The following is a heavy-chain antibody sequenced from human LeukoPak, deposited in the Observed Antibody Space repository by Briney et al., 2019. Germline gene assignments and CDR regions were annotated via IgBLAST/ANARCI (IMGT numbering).Heavy chain of an antibody. Sequence: AASVKVSCKASGYTFTGYYMHWVRQAPGQGLEWMGWINPNSGGTNYAQKFQGRVTMTRDTSISTAYMELSRLRSDDTAVYYCARGGDTVVVPAKKNWFDPWGQGTLVTVSS. V-gene: IGHV1-2*02. CDR2: INPNSGGT. CDR1: GYTFTGYY. D-gene: IGHD2-2*01. J-gene: IGHJ5*02. CDR3: ARGGDTVVVPAKKNWFDP.